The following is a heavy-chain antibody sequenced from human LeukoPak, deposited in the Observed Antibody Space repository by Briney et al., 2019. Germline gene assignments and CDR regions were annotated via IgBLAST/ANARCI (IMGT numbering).Heavy chain of an antibody. D-gene: IGHD4-17*01. CDR2: IYYSGST. V-gene: IGHV4-39*01. Sequence: TTSEALSLTCTVSGGSISSSSYYWGWIRQPPGKGLEWIGSIYYSGSTYYNPSLKSRVTISVDTSKNQFSLKLSSVTAADTAVYYCARANEYYGDYEKAYFDYWGQGTLVTVSS. CDR1: GGSISSSSYY. CDR3: ARANEYYGDYEKAYFDY. J-gene: IGHJ4*02.